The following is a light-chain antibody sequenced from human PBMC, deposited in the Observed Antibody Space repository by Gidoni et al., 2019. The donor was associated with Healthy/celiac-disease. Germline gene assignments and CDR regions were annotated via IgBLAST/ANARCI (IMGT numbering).Light chain of an antibody. CDR3: QQYYSTPFT. J-gene: IGKJ2*01. V-gene: IGKV4-1*01. Sequence: DIVMTQSPDSLAVYLGERDTINCKCSQSVLYSANNKNYLACYHQKPGQPPKLLIYRASTRESGVPDRFSGSVSGTDFTLTISSLQAEDVAVYYCQQYYSTPFTFGQXTKLEIK. CDR1: QSVLYSANNKNY. CDR2: RAS.